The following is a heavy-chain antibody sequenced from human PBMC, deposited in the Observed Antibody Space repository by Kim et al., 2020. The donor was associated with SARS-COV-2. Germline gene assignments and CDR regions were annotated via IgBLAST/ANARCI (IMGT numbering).Heavy chain of an antibody. J-gene: IGHJ4*02. Sequence: TYYADSVKRRFTISRDNSKNTLYLQMNSLRAEDTAVYYCAKGPTTRTFDYWGQGTLVTVSS. CDR2: T. V-gene: IGHV3-23*01. D-gene: IGHD4-17*01. CDR3: AKGPTTRTFDY.